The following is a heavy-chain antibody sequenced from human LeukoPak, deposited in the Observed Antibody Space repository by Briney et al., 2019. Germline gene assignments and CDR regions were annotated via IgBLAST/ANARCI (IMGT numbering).Heavy chain of an antibody. CDR2: IIHIFGTA. V-gene: IGHV1-69*05. D-gene: IGHD3-16*01. CDR3: AKLATSDTGETY. J-gene: IGHJ4*02. Sequence: ASVKVSCKASGGTFSSYAISWVRQAPGQGLEWMGGIIHIFGTANYAQNFQGRVTMTRDTSTSTVYMELRSLRSEDTAIYYCAKLATSDTGETYWGQGTLVTVSS. CDR1: GGTFSSYA.